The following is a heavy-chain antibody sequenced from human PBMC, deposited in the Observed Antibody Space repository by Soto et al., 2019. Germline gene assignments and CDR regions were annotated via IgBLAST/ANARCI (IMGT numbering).Heavy chain of an antibody. CDR1: VVHVGDSA. CDR3: AKGRTGTTFDAFDI. D-gene: IGHD1-1*01. V-gene: IGHV3-9*01. Sequence: RSSDAACVVHVGDSAMHWVRKAPGKGLEWVSGISWNSGSIGYADSVKGRFTISRDNAKNSLYLQMNSLRAEDTALYYCAKGRTGTTFDAFDIWGQGTMVTVSS. CDR2: ISWNSGSI. J-gene: IGHJ3*02.